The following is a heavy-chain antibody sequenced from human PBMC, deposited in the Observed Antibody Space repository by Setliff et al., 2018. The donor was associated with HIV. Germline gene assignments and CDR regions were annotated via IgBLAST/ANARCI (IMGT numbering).Heavy chain of an antibody. V-gene: IGHV4-61*02. D-gene: IGHD3-3*01. CDR1: GGSISSGSYY. CDR3: ARGGPNFWSGYLLYGMDV. Sequence: PSETLSLTCTVSGGSISSGSYYWSWIRQPAGKGLEWIGRIYTSGSTNYNPSLKSRVTISVDTSKNQFSLKLSSVTAADTAVYYCARGGPNFWSGYLLYGMDVWGQGIAVTVSS. J-gene: IGHJ6*02. CDR2: IYTSGST.